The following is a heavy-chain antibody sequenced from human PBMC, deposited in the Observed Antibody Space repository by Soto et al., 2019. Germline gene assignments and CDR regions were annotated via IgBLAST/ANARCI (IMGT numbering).Heavy chain of an antibody. J-gene: IGHJ6*02. V-gene: IGHV1-69*06. CDR2: LIPIYDEP. CDR1: GFTFNVYG. Sequence: QVQLVQSGAEVKNPGSSVTVSCKTSGFTFNVYGIHWVRQAPGQGLEWMGGLIPIYDEPNYAQKFQGRVTITADNSRATVYFELNSLRSEDTAVYFCARVRDPHLDHYGLDVWGQGTTVTVSS. CDR3: ARVRDPHLDHYGLDV.